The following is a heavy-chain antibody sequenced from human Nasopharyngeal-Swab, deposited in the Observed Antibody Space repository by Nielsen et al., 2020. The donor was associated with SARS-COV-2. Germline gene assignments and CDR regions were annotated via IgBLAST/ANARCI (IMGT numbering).Heavy chain of an antibody. D-gene: IGHD6-19*01. J-gene: IGHJ4*02. CDR3: AKNRWGSSGWFEIDY. Sequence: GGSLRLSCAASGFTFSTYAVSWVRQAPGKGLEWVSVFRGSGGSTYYADSVKGRFTISGDNSKNTLYLQMNSLRAEDTAVYYCAKNRWGSSGWFEIDYWGQGTLVTVSS. CDR2: FRGSGGST. V-gene: IGHV3-23*01. CDR1: GFTFSTYA.